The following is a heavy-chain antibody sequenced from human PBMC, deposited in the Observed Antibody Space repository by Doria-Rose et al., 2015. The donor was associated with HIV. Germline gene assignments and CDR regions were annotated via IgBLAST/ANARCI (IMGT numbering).Heavy chain of an antibody. CDR3: ARFRPSRGIYYSLDV. CDR1: GGSISSYY. V-gene: IGHV4-4*09. CDR2: IYSSGST. J-gene: IGHJ6*03. D-gene: IGHD3-10*01. Sequence: PGPVKPAETLSLTCTVSGGSISSYYWNWIRQPPGKGLEWIGYIYSSGSTHYNSSLKSRVTISIDTSKNQFSLKLSSVTAADTAVYYCARFRPSRGIYYSLDVWGKGTTVTVSS.